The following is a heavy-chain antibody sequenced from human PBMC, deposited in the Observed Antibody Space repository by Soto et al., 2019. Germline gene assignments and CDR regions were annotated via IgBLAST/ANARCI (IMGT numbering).Heavy chain of an antibody. J-gene: IGHJ3*02. CDR1: GGSISSSSYY. V-gene: IGHV4-39*01. D-gene: IGHD2-2*01. Sequence: SETLSLTCTVSGGSISSSSYYWGWIRQPPGKGLEWIGSIYYSGSTYYNPSLKSRVTISVDTSKNQFSLKLSSVTAADTAVYYCARHEYCSSTSCGPYDAFDIWGQGTMVTVSS. CDR2: IYYSGST. CDR3: ARHEYCSSTSCGPYDAFDI.